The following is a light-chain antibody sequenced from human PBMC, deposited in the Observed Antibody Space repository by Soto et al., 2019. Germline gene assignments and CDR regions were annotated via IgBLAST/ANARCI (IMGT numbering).Light chain of an antibody. Sequence: EIVMTQSPATLSVSPGERATLSCRASQSVSSDLAWYHQKPGQAPRLLIYDASNRATGIPDRFSGSGSGTEFTLTISRLEPEDFAVYYCQQYGSSPGTFGGGTKVDIK. CDR2: DAS. J-gene: IGKJ4*01. CDR3: QQYGSSPGT. V-gene: IGKV3-20*01. CDR1: QSVSSD.